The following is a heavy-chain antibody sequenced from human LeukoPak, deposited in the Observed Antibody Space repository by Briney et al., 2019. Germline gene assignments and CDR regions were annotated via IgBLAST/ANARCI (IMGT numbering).Heavy chain of an antibody. J-gene: IGHJ4*02. CDR1: GFTVSSNY. V-gene: IGHV3-66*02. CDR2: IYSGGST. CDR3: AKDLSASSWSFDY. Sequence: PGGSLRLSCAASGFTVSSNYMSWVRQAPGKGLEWVSLIYSGGSTYYADSVKGRFTISRDNSKSTLYLQMNSLRAEDAAVYYCAKDLSASSWSFDYWGQGTLVTVSS. D-gene: IGHD6-13*01.